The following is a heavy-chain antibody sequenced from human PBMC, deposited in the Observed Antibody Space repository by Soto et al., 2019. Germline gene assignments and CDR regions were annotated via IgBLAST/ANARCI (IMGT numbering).Heavy chain of an antibody. CDR3: ARIGTGLDP. Sequence: SETLSLTCAFSGYSISSGYYWVWIRQPPGKGLEWIGSIYHSGSTYYNPSLKSRVTISVDTSKNQFSLKLSSVTAADTAVYYCARIGTGLDPWGQGTLVTSPQ. J-gene: IGHJ5*02. D-gene: IGHD3-9*01. CDR2: IYHSGST. V-gene: IGHV4-38-2*01. CDR1: GYSISSGYY.